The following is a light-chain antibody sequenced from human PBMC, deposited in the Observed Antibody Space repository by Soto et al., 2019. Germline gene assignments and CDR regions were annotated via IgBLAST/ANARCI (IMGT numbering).Light chain of an antibody. CDR1: QSVGNN. J-gene: IGKJ4*01. Sequence: EIVMTQSPATLSVSPGESATLSCRASQSVGNNLAWYQHAPGQSPRLLIYVASTRASGVPARFSGSGSGTEFPLTITRLQSEDFGIYYCQNYNKDPHLPFGGGTKVQIK. V-gene: IGKV3-15*01. CDR3: QNYNKDPHLP. CDR2: VAS.